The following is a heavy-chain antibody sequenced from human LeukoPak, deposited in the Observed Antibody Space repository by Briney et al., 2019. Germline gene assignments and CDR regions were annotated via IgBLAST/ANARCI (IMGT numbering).Heavy chain of an antibody. CDR2: INPNSGGT. V-gene: IGHV1-2*02. CDR1: GYTFSDFY. D-gene: IGHD4-11*01. CDR3: AKEKTTPQGFYYYGMDV. J-gene: IGHJ6*02. Sequence: ASVKVSCKASGYTFSDFYMHWVRQAPGQGLEWMGWINPNSGGTNYGQKFQGRVTMTRDTSISTAYMELSRLTSDDTAVYYCAKEKTTPQGFYYYGMDVWGQGTTVTVSS.